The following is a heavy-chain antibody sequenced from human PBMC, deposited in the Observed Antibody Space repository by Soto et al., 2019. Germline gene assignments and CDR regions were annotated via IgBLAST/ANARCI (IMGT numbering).Heavy chain of an antibody. V-gene: IGHV1-3*01. CDR1: GYTFTAYS. Sequence: QVELVQSGAEVKKPGASLKISCKASGYTFTAYSMHWVRHAPGQSLEWMGWINAGDGSTKYSPKFQARVTITRDTSASTVYLELTSLTSEDRAVYFCARDHHSSRPYYFGYWGPGTQVTVSS. CDR2: INAGDGST. J-gene: IGHJ4*02. CDR3: ARDHHSSRPYYFGY. D-gene: IGHD6-19*01.